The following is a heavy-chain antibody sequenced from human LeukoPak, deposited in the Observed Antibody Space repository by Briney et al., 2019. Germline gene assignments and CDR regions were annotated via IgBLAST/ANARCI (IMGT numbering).Heavy chain of an antibody. Sequence: VRSLTLSCAASGFTFSSYSMHWVRPAAGKVLEWVAFIRYDVSNKYYADSVNDKFTIPTHNSKNTLYLQMNSLRAEDKAVYYCAKDRNPAAAAFMDVWGKGTTVTISS. J-gene: IGHJ6*03. CDR3: AKDRNPAAAAFMDV. CDR2: IRYDVSNK. D-gene: IGHD6-13*01. V-gene: IGHV3-30*04. CDR1: GFTFSSYS.